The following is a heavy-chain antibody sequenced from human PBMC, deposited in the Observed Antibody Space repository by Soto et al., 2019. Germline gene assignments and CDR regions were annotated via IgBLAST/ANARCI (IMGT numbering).Heavy chain of an antibody. V-gene: IGHV4-30-2*01. J-gene: IGHJ3*02. D-gene: IGHD2-15*01. Sequence: SETLSLTCAVSGGSISSGGYSWSWIRQPPGKGLEWIGYIYHSGSTYDNPSLKSRVTISVDTSKNQFSLKLSSVTAADTAVYYCARDRAAATYAFDIWGQGTMVTVSS. CDR1: GGSISSGGYS. CDR3: ARDRAAATYAFDI. CDR2: IYHSGST.